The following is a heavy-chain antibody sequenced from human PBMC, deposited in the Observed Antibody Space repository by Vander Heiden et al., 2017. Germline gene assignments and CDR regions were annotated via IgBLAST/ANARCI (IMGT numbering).Heavy chain of an antibody. J-gene: IGHJ3*02. D-gene: IGHD1-26*01. Sequence: EVQLVESGGGLVKPGGSLSLPWAVSGFPFTNAWMNWVRKAPGKGLEWVCHIKSKAEDGATGYAAPGKGRFTISRDDSENTVYLQMNSLKSEDTAVYYCTTGGSYSAFDIWDQGTMVTVSS. CDR3: TTGGSYSAFDI. CDR2: IKSKAEDGAT. CDR1: GFPFTNAW. V-gene: IGHV3-15*07.